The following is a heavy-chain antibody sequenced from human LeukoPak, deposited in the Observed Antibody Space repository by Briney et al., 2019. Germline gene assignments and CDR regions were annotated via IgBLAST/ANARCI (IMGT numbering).Heavy chain of an antibody. CDR2: ISSSGSTI. V-gene: IGHV3-48*03. Sequence: PGGSLRLSCAASGFTFSSYEMNWVRQAPGKGLEWVSYISSSGSTIYYADSVRGRFTISRDNSRNTLYLQMNSLRAEDTAVYYCAKEFSEAAGGTAYFDYWGQGTLVTVSS. CDR3: AKEFSEAAGGTAYFDY. D-gene: IGHD6-13*01. J-gene: IGHJ4*02. CDR1: GFTFSSYE.